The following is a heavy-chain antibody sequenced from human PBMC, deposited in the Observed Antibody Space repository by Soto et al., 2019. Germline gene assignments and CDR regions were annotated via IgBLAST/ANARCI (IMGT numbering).Heavy chain of an antibody. Sequence: EVQLLESGGGLVQPGGSLRLSCAASGFTFSSYAMSWVRQAPGKGLEWVSAISGSGGSTYYADSVKGRFTISRDNSKNKLYLQMNSLRAEDTAVYYCAKDLRVASSFQHWGQGTLVTVSS. V-gene: IGHV3-23*01. CDR2: ISGSGGST. J-gene: IGHJ1*01. CDR3: AKDLRVASSFQH. CDR1: GFTFSSYA. D-gene: IGHD2-15*01.